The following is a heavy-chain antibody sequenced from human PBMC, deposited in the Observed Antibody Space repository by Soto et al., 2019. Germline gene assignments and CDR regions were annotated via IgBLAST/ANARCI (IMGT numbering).Heavy chain of an antibody. CDR2: ISYDGSNK. D-gene: IGHD6-19*01. CDR3: AKDRGSGWSSPLYYFDY. J-gene: IGHJ4*02. CDR1: GFTFSSYG. V-gene: IGHV3-30*18. Sequence: EVSVRLSCSPSGFTFSSYGLHWVRQAPGKGLEWVAVISYDGSNKYYADSVKGRFTISRDNSKNTLYLQMNSLRAEDTAVYYCAKDRGSGWSSPLYYFDYWGQGT.